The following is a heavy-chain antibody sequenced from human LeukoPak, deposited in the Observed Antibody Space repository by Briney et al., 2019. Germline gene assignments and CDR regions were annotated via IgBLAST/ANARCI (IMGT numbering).Heavy chain of an antibody. Sequence: GGSLRLSCAASGFTFSTHYMHWVRQAPGKGLVWVSRIVNDGSTTTYAGSVKGRFTISRDNAKNTLFLQMNSLRVEDTAVYYCARESSDYGDYDAFDIWGRGTMVTVSS. J-gene: IGHJ3*02. CDR2: IVNDGSTT. D-gene: IGHD4-17*01. CDR3: ARESSDYGDYDAFDI. CDR1: GFTFSTHY. V-gene: IGHV3-74*01.